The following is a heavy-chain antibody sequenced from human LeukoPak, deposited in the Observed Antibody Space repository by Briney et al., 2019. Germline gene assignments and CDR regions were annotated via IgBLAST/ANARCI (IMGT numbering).Heavy chain of an antibody. CDR2: ISYDGSNK. D-gene: IGHD3-22*01. CDR3: ARDFWEYYYDNSGQKGSLDY. CDR1: GFTFSSYS. Sequence: GGSLRLSCAASGFTFSSYSMHWVRQAPGKGLEWVAVISYDGSNKYYADSVKGRFTISRDNSKNTLYLQMNSLRAEDTAVYYCARDFWEYYYDNSGQKGSLDYWGQGTLVTVSS. J-gene: IGHJ4*02. V-gene: IGHV3-30*01.